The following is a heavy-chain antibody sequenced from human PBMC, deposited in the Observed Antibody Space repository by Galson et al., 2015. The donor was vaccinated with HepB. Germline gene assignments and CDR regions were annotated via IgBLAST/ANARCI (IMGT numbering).Heavy chain of an antibody. D-gene: IGHD3-10*01. J-gene: IGHJ3*02. CDR3: ARGELLTGVGAFDI. CDR2: IWHDGSNI. CDR1: GFTSGNFG. V-gene: IGHV3-33*01. Sequence: SLRLSCAASGFTSGNFGMHWVRQAPGKGLEWVAVIWHDGSNIQYGESVKGRFTISRDNSKSALNLQVESLRVEDTAVYYCARGELLTGVGAFDIWGQGTMVIVSS.